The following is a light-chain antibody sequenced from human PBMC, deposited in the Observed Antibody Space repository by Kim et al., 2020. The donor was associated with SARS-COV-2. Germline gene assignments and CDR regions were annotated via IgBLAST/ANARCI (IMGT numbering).Light chain of an antibody. J-gene: IGLJ1*01. CDR2: EVS. CDR3: SSYAGSTDV. Sequence: PGQSVTISCTGTSSDVGGYNYVSWYQQHPGKAPKLMIYEVSKRPSGVPDRFSGSKSGNMASLTVSGLQAEDEADYYCSSYAGSTDVFGTGTKVTVL. V-gene: IGLV2-8*01. CDR1: SSDVGGYNY.